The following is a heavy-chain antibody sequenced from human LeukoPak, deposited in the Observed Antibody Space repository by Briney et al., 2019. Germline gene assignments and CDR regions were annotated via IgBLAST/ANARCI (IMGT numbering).Heavy chain of an antibody. Sequence: PGGSLRLSCVASGFTFSRFGMSWVRQAPGKGLEWISHISSTSGDVYYADSVKGRFTISRDNAKNSLYLQMSSLRNEDTAIYYCAQKGGTDHWGQGTLVTVSS. CDR3: AQKGGTDH. J-gene: IGHJ4*02. V-gene: IGHV3-48*02. D-gene: IGHD2-15*01. CDR1: GFTFSRFG. CDR2: ISSTSGDV.